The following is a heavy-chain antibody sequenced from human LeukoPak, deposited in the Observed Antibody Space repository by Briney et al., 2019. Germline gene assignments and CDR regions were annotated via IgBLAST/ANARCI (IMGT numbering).Heavy chain of an antibody. CDR3: AIVIVGAEYGGFDY. CDR1: GYTFTSYA. V-gene: IGHV1-3*01. J-gene: IGHJ4*02. CDR2: ISAGNGNT. Sequence: GASVKVSCKASGYTFTSYAIHWVRQAPGQRLEWMGWISAGNGNTKYSQNFQGRVTFISNTSATTAFMELSSLRSEDAAVYYCAIVIVGAEYGGFDYWGQGTLVTVSS. D-gene: IGHD1-26*01.